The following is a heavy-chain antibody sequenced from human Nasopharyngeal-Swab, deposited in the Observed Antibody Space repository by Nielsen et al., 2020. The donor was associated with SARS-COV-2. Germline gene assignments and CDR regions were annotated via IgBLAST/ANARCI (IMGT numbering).Heavy chain of an antibody. CDR1: GFSLSTSGVG. J-gene: IGHJ5*02. D-gene: IGHD1-26*01. V-gene: IGHV2-5*02. CDR3: AHRLVGATNNWFDP. CDR2: IYWDDDK. Sequence: SGPTLVKPTQTLTLTCTFSGFSLSTSGVGVGWIRQPPGKALEWLALIYWDDDKRYSPSLKSRLTITKDTSKNQVVLTMTNMDPVDTATYYCAHRLVGATNNWFDPWGQGILVTVSS.